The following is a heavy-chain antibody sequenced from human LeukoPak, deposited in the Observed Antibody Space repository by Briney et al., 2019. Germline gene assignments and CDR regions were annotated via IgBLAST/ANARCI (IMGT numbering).Heavy chain of an antibody. CDR2: ISGSGGST. CDR1: GFTFSSYA. Sequence: PGGSLRLSCAASGFTFSSYAMSWVRQAPGKGLEWVSAISGSGGSTYYADSVKGRFTISRDNSKNTLYLQMNSLRAEDTAVYYCAKDLGGRGPRAAPSDAFDIWGQGTMVTVSS. V-gene: IGHV3-23*01. J-gene: IGHJ3*02. D-gene: IGHD2-15*01. CDR3: AKDLGGRGPRAAPSDAFDI.